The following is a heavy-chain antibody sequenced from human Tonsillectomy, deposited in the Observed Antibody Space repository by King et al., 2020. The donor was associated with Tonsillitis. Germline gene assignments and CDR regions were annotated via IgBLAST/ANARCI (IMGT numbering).Heavy chain of an antibody. Sequence: VTLKESGPTLVKPTKTLTLTCSFSGFSLSTTLVGVAWIRQPPGKALEWLALIYWDVDKRYSPSLKTRLTLTKDTSKNQAVRTMTNMDPVDTSTSYCAHARGGGNPPLFDDWGQGTLVTVSS. CDR1: GFSLSTTLVG. V-gene: IGHV2-5*02. D-gene: IGHD4-23*01. CDR3: AHARGGGNPPLFDD. J-gene: IGHJ4*02. CDR2: IYWDVDK.